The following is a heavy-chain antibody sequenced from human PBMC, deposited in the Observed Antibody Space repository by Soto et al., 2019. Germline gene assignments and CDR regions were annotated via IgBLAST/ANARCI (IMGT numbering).Heavy chain of an antibody. CDR2: IGGSGDAT. CDR1: GFTFSSYA. D-gene: IGHD6-19*01. V-gene: IGHV3-23*01. J-gene: IGHJ4*02. Sequence: GGSLRLSCAASGFTFSSYAMSWVRQAPGKGLEWVSAIGGSGDATYYADSVKGRFTISRDNSKNTLYLQMNSLTDEDTAAYYCAKDRLYRSVAGPDYWGQGTRVTVSS. CDR3: AKDRLYRSVAGPDY.